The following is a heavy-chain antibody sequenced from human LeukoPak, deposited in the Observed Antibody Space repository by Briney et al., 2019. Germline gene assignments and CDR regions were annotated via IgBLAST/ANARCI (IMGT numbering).Heavy chain of an antibody. CDR1: GFTFSSYW. V-gene: IGHV3-7*01. J-gene: IGHJ4*02. CDR3: ARDLDYYDSSGFSVDY. D-gene: IGHD3-22*01. CDR2: IKQDGSEE. Sequence: GGSLGLSCAASGFTFSSYWMSWVRQAPGKGLEWVANIKQDGSEEYYVDSVKGRFTISRDNAKNSLYLQMNSLRAEDTAVYYCARDLDYYDSSGFSVDYWGQGTLVTVSS.